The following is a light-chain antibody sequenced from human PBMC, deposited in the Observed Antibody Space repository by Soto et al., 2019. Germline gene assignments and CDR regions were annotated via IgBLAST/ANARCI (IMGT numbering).Light chain of an antibody. CDR2: GAS. V-gene: IGKV3-20*01. CDR3: QQYGSSPIT. J-gene: IGKJ5*01. Sequence: EIVLTQSPGTLSLSPGERATLSCRASQSVSSSYLAWYQQKPGQAPRLLIFGASSRASGIPDRFSGSGSGTDFTLTISRLEPDDSAVYSCQQYGSSPITFGQGTRLEIK. CDR1: QSVSSSY.